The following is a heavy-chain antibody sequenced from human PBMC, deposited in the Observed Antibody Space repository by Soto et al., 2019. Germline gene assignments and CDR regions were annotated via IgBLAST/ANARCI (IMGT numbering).Heavy chain of an antibody. J-gene: IGHJ6*02. Sequence: PGGSLRLSCAASGFTFSSYSMNWVRQAPGKGLEWVSYISSSSSTIYYADSVKGRFTISRDNSKNTLYLQMNSLRAEDTAVYYCARESWGVGATGYYYGMDVWGQGTTVTVSS. CDR3: ARESWGVGATGYYYGMDV. D-gene: IGHD1-26*01. V-gene: IGHV3-48*01. CDR2: ISSSSSTI. CDR1: GFTFSSYS.